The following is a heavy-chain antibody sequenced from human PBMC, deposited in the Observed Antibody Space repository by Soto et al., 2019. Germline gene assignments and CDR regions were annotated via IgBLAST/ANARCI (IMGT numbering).Heavy chain of an antibody. CDR2: IKQDGSEK. J-gene: IGHJ4*02. Sequence: GGSLRLSCAASGFTFNNYWMSWVRQTPVKGLEWVANIKQDGSEKYYVDSVKGRFTISRDNAENSLFLQMDSLRAEDTAVYYCARLTTAVANGDYWGQGILVT. V-gene: IGHV3-7*03. D-gene: IGHD2-8*01. CDR1: GFTFNNYW. CDR3: ARLTTAVANGDY.